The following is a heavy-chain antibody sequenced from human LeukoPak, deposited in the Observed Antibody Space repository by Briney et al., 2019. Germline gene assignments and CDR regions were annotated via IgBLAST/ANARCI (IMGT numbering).Heavy chain of an antibody. CDR2: INTNTGNP. D-gene: IGHD2-15*01. V-gene: IGHV7-4-1*02. CDR1: GYTFTSYA. J-gene: IGHJ5*02. CDR3: AREADRDYCSDGSCYPGGWFDP. Sequence: ASVKVSCKASGYTFTSYAMNWVRQAPGQGLEWMGWINTNTGNPTYAQGFTGRFVFSLDTSVSTAYLQISSLKAEDTAVYYCAREADRDYCSDGSCYPGGWFDPWGQGTLVTVSS.